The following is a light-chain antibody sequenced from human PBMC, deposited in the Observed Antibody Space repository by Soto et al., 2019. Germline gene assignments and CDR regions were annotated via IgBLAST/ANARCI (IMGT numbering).Light chain of an antibody. CDR3: MQALRAPFT. CDR2: LGS. Sequence: DIVMTQSPLSLPVTPGEPASISCRSSQSLLYSNGYNYLDWYLQKPGQSPQLLIYLGSNRASGVTDRFSGSGSGTDSTLKISRVESEDVGVYYCMQALRAPFTFGPGTKVDIK. V-gene: IGKV2-28*01. J-gene: IGKJ3*01. CDR1: QSLLYSNGYNY.